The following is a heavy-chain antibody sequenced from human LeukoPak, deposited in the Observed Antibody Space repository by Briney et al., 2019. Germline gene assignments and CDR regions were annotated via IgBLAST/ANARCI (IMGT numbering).Heavy chain of an antibody. CDR2: INPSGGST. V-gene: IGHV1-46*03. J-gene: IGHJ3*02. CDR3: ARGPYLSYYYDSSGSPGAFDI. D-gene: IGHD3-22*01. CDR1: GYTFTSYY. Sequence: ASVKVSCKASGYTFTSYYMHWVRQAPGPGLEWMGIINPSGGSTSYAQKFQGRVTMTRDTSTSTVHMELSSLRSEDTAVYYCARGPYLSYYYDSSGSPGAFDIWGQGTIVTVSS.